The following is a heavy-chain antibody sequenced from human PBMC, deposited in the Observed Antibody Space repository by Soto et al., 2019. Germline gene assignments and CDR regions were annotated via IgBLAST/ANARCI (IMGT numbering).Heavy chain of an antibody. CDR1: GFTFSSYD. CDR2: IGTAGDT. V-gene: IGHV3-13*01. Sequence: GGSLRLSCAASGFTFSSYDMHWVRQATGKGLEWVSAIGTAGDTYYPGSVKGRFTISRENAKNSLYLQMNSLRAEDTAVYYCARSNSDYDQPDPPYYYYYGMDVWGQGTTVTVSS. J-gene: IGHJ6*02. D-gene: IGHD5-12*01. CDR3: ARSNSDYDQPDPPYYYYYGMDV.